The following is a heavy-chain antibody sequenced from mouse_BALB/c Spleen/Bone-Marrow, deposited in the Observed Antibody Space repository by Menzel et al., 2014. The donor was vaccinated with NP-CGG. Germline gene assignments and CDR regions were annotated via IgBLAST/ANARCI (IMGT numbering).Heavy chain of an antibody. CDR3: ARTPRATFYFDY. D-gene: IGHD3-1*01. V-gene: IGHV14-3*02. Sequence: VQLQQSGAELVKPGASVKLSCTASGFNIKDTYMHWVKQRPEQGLEWIGRIDPANGNTKYDPKFQGKATITADTSSNTAYLQLFSLTSVDTAVYYCARTPRATFYFDYWGQGTTLTVSS. CDR1: GFNIKDTY. CDR2: IDPANGNT. J-gene: IGHJ2*01.